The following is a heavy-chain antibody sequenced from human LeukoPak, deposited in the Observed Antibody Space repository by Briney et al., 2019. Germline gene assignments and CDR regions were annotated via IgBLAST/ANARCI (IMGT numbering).Heavy chain of an antibody. CDR3: ARDGGSSSSGDAFDI. D-gene: IGHD6-6*01. J-gene: IGHJ3*02. Sequence: PGGSLRLSCAASGFTFDIYDMNWVRQAPGKGLEWVSTISGSGGSTYYADSVKGRFTISRDNSRNTLYLHMKKLRADDTAVYYCARDGGSSSSGDAFDIWGQGTMVTVSS. CDR2: ISGSGGST. CDR1: GFTFDIYD. V-gene: IGHV3-23*01.